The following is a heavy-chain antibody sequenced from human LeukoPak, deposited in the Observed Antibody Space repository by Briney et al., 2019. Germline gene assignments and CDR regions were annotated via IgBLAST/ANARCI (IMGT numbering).Heavy chain of an antibody. J-gene: IGHJ4*02. CDR1: GFTFSDYY. CDR2: ISSSGSTI. D-gene: IGHD4-17*01. Sequence: GGSLRLSCAASGFTFSDYYMSWIRQAPGKGLEWVSYISSSGSTIYYADSVKGRFTISRDNAKNLLYLQMNSLRAEDTAVYYCAALDYGDYPVDYWGQGTPVTVSS. V-gene: IGHV3-11*01. CDR3: AALDYGDYPVDY.